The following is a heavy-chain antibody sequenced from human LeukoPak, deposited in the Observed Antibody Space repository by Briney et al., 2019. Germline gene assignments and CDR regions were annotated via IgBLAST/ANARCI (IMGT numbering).Heavy chain of an antibody. CDR2: ISAYNGNT. J-gene: IGHJ3*02. Sequence: GASVMVSCKASGYTFTSYGISWVRQAPGQGLEWMGWISAYNGNTNYAQKLQGRVTMTTDTSTSTAYMELRSLRSDDTAVYYCARVFGYLVTAPSDAFDIWGQGTMVTVSS. D-gene: IGHD2-21*02. CDR1: GYTFTSYG. CDR3: ARVFGYLVTAPSDAFDI. V-gene: IGHV1-18*01.